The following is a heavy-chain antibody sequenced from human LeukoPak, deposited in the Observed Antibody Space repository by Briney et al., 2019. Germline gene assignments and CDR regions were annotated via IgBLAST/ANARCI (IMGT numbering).Heavy chain of an antibody. CDR2: INPNSGGP. D-gene: IGHD3-9*01. V-gene: IGHV1-2*02. CDR3: ARDGRWNDILTGYYYAFDI. CDR1: GYTFTDYF. J-gene: IGHJ3*02. Sequence: ASVKVSCKASGYTFTDYFMHWVRQAPGQGLEWMGWINPNSGGPEYAQKFQGRVTMTRDTSISTVYMELSSLRSDDTAMYYCARDGRWNDILTGYYYAFDIWGQGTMVTVSS.